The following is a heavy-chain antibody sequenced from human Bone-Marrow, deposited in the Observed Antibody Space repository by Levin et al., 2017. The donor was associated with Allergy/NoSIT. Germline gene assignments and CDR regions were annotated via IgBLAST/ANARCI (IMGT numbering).Heavy chain of an antibody. J-gene: IGHJ4*02. D-gene: IGHD3-22*01. Sequence: ESLKISCTVSGGSVSSGSYYWSWLRQPPGKGLEWIGYIYYSGSTNYNPSLKSRVTISVDTSKNQFSLKLSSVTAADTAVYYCARGMYYYDSSGYYYIPGFDYWGQGTLVTVSS. V-gene: IGHV4-61*01. CDR1: GGSVSSGSYY. CDR3: ARGMYYYDSSGYYYIPGFDY. CDR2: IYYSGST.